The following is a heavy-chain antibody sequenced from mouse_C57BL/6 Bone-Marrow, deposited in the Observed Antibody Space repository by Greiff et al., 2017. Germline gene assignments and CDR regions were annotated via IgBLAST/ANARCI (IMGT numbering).Heavy chain of an antibody. Sequence: VQLQQPGAELVKPGASVKLSCKASGYTFTSYWMHWVKQRPGQGLEWIGMIHPNSGSTNYNEKFNSKATLTVDKSSSTAYMQLSSLTSEDSAVYYCARRLPYYFDYWGQGTTLTVSS. CDR1: GYTFTSYW. J-gene: IGHJ2*01. CDR2: IHPNSGST. CDR3: ARRLPYYFDY. V-gene: IGHV1-64*01.